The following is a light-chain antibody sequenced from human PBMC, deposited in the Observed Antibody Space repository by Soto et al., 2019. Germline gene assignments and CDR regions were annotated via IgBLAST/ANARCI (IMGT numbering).Light chain of an antibody. Sequence: EIMLTQSPGALSLSLGERATLSCRASQSVSSAYLAWYQHKPGQAPRLLIYAASIRASGIPDRFSGSGSGTDFTLTINRLEPEDFAVYYCQQYYSSPFTFSPGTKVDIK. CDR3: QQYYSSPFT. CDR2: AAS. J-gene: IGKJ3*01. V-gene: IGKV3-20*01. CDR1: QSVSSAY.